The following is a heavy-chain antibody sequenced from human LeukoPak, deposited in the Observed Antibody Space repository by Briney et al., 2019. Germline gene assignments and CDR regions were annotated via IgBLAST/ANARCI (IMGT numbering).Heavy chain of an antibody. J-gene: IGHJ4*02. CDR2: IYYSGST. V-gene: IGHV4-39*01. CDR3: ARGWYCSGGSCSSFDY. Sequence: SETLSLTCTVSGGSISSNSYYWGWIRQPPGKGLEWIGSIYYSGSTYYNPSLKSRVTISVDTPKNQFSLKLSSVTAADTAVYYCARGWYCSGGSCSSFDYWGQGTLVTVSS. D-gene: IGHD2-15*01. CDR1: GGSISSNSYY.